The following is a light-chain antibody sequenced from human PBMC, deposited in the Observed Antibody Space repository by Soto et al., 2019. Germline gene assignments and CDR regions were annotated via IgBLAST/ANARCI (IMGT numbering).Light chain of an antibody. Sequence: SYELTQTPSVSVSPGQTASITCSGDRLGDKYACWYQQKPGQSPVLVIYQDNKRPSGIPERFSGSNSGNTATLTISGTQAMDEADYYCQAWDSSTAAYVFGTGTKVTVL. J-gene: IGLJ1*01. CDR2: QDN. CDR3: QAWDSSTAAYV. V-gene: IGLV3-1*01. CDR1: RLGDKY.